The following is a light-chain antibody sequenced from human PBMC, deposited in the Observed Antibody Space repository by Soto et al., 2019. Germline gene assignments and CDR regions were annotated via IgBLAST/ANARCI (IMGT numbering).Light chain of an antibody. V-gene: IGKV3-20*01. J-gene: IGKJ2*01. Sequence: EIVLTQSPGTLSLSPGERATLSCRASQSVSSSLAWYQQKPGQAPRLLIYGASNRAAGIPDRFGGSGSGTDFTLTIKRLEPEDFAVYYCQQYGRPPSTFGQGANLELK. CDR3: QQYGRPPST. CDR2: GAS. CDR1: QSVSSS.